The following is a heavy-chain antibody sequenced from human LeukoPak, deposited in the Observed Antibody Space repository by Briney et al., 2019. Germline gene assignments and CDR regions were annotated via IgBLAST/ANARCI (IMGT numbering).Heavy chain of an antibody. CDR3: ARDGEYCSGSYFDY. J-gene: IGHJ4*02. CDR1: GYTFTTYY. D-gene: IGHD2-15*01. V-gene: IGHV1-46*01. Sequence: ASVKVSCTASGYTFTTYYMHWVRQAPGQGLEWMGIVNPSSGSTSYAQKFQGRVTMTRDTSTSTFYMELRSLKSEDTAVYYCARDGEYCSGSYFDYWGQGTLVTVSS. CDR2: VNPSSGST.